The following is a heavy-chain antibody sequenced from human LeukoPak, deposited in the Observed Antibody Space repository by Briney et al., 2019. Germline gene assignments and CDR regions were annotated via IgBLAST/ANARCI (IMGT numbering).Heavy chain of an antibody. D-gene: IGHD3-16*01. CDR2: IYYSGST. CDR1: GGSISSGGYY. Sequence: SETLSLTCTVSGGSISSGGYYWSWIRQHPGKGLEWIGYIYYSGSTYYDLSLKSRVTISVDTSKNQFSLKLSSVTAADTAVYYCARSGGYGALIDYWGQGTLVTVSS. V-gene: IGHV4-31*03. J-gene: IGHJ4*02. CDR3: ARSGGYGALIDY.